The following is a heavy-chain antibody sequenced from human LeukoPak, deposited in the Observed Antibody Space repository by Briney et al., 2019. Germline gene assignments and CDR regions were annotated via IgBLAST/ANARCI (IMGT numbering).Heavy chain of an antibody. Sequence: PGGSLRLSCAASGFTFSSHDMHWVRQAAGKGLEWVSGFIPAGDRYYAESVKGRFAISRDNAKSSLYLQMNSLRVGDTAIYYCVRGGVWGISSNWLGSWGQGILVTVSS. J-gene: IGHJ5*01. V-gene: IGHV3-13*04. D-gene: IGHD7-27*01. CDR2: FIPAGDR. CDR1: GFTFSSHD. CDR3: VRGGVWGISSNWLGS.